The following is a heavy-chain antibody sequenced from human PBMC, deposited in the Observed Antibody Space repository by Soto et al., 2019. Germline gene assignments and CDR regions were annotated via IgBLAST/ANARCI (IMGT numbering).Heavy chain of an antibody. V-gene: IGHV1-69*12. D-gene: IGHD3-22*01. J-gene: IGHJ5*02. CDR2: IIPIFGTA. CDR3: ARGSDSDSSGDYYSWFYP. CDR1: GGTFSSYA. Sequence: QVQLVQSGAEVKKPGSSVKVSCKASGGTFSSYAISWVRQAPGQGLEWMGGIIPIFGTANYAQKFQGRVTITADETTSTAYMELSSRRSEDTAVYYCARGSDSDSSGDYYSWFYPWGQGTLVTVSS.